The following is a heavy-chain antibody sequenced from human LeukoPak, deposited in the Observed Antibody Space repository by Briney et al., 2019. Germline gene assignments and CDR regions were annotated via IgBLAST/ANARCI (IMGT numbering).Heavy chain of an antibody. J-gene: IGHJ6*02. Sequence: ASVKVSCKASGYTFTGYYMHWVRQAPGQGLEWMGWINPNSGGTNYAQKFQGRVTMTRDTSISTAYMELSRLRSDDTAVYYCARLCRDYDILTDYNYYYYGMDVWGQGTTVTVSS. CDR3: ARLCRDYDILTDYNYYYYGMDV. V-gene: IGHV1-2*02. D-gene: IGHD3-9*01. CDR1: GYTFTGYY. CDR2: INPNSGGT.